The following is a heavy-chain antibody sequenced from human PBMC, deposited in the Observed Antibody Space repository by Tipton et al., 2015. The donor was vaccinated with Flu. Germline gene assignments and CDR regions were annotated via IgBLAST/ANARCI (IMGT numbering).Heavy chain of an antibody. J-gene: IGHJ5*02. CDR2: VYYTGST. CDR3: ARALYSSNWYGSVWLDP. D-gene: IGHD6-13*01. CDR1: GGSVSDSDYF. V-gene: IGHV4-61*08. Sequence: TLSLTCSVFGGSVSDSDYFWAWIRQPPGKGLEWIGDVYYTGSTNYNPSLKSRVTMSLDTSKNQFSLKLSSVTAADTAVYFCARALYSSNWYGSVWLDPWGQGTQVTVSS.